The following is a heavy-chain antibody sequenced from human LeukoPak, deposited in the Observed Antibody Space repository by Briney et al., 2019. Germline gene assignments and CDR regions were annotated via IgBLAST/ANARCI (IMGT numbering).Heavy chain of an antibody. V-gene: IGHV4-34*01. CDR1: GGSFSGYY. J-gene: IGHJ4*02. D-gene: IGHD5-18*01. CDR3: ARRAYSYGKNFDY. CDR2: INHSGST. Sequence: PSETLSLTCAVYGGSFSGYYWSWIRQPPGKGLEWIGEINHSGSTNYNPSLKSRVTISVDTSKNQFSLKLNSVTAADTAVYYCARRAYSYGKNFDYWGQGTLVTVSS.